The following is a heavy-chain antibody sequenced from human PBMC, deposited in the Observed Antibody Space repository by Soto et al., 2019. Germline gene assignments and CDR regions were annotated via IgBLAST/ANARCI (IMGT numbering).Heavy chain of an antibody. D-gene: IGHD2-2*03. CDR2: IYPGDSDT. CDR1: GYSFTSYW. Sequence: GESLKISCKGSGYSFTSYWIGWVRQMPGKGLEWMGIIYPGDSDTRYSPSFQGQVTISADKSISTAYLQWSSLKASDTAMYCCARAGHCSSTSCPFTLGVWGQGTTVTVSS. J-gene: IGHJ6*02. V-gene: IGHV5-51*01. CDR3: ARAGHCSSTSCPFTLGV.